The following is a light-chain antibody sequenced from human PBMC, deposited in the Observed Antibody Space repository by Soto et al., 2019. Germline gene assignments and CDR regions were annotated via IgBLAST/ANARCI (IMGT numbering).Light chain of an antibody. CDR2: GAS. CDR1: QSISSW. J-gene: IGKJ1*01. Sequence: DIQMTQSPSTLSASVGGRVTITCRASQSISSWLAWYQQKPGKAPKPLIYGASSLQSGVPSRFSGSGSGTDFTLTISSLQPEDFGTYYCQQSFSTPRTFGQGTKVDIK. CDR3: QQSFSTPRT. V-gene: IGKV1-39*01.